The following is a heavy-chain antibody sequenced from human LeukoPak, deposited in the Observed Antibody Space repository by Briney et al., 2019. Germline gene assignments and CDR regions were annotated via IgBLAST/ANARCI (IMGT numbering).Heavy chain of an antibody. CDR1: GGTTNNYY. CDR2: VYYSGST. V-gene: IGHV4-59*08. Sequence: SETLSFTCTVSGGTTNNYYWSWIRQPPGKGLEWIGFVYYSGSTNYNPSLKSRVTISVDTSKNQFSLKLTSVTAADTALYYCARGNFLLDYWGQGTLVTVSP. CDR3: ARGNFLLDY. J-gene: IGHJ4*02.